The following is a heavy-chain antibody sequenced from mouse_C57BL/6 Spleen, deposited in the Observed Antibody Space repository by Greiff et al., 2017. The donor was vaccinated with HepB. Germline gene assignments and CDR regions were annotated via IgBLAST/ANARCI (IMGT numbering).Heavy chain of an antibody. CDR2: IYPGDGDT. Sequence: QVQLKQSGPELVKPGASVKISCKASGYAFSSSWMNWVKQRPGKGLEWIGRIYPGDGDTNYNGKFKGKATLTADKSSSTAYMQLSSLTSEDSAVYFCATPVVATVDYWGQGTTLTVSS. CDR3: ATPVVATVDY. V-gene: IGHV1-82*01. CDR1: GYAFSSSW. J-gene: IGHJ2*01. D-gene: IGHD1-1*01.